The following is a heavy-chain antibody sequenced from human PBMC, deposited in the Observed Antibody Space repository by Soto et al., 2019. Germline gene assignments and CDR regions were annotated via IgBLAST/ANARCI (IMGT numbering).Heavy chain of an antibody. CDR1: GFTFSDYG. J-gene: IGHJ4*02. CDR3: ARVGVDDSLNYFDS. Sequence: QVQLVESGGGVVQPGRSLRLSCAVSGFTFSDYGMFWVRQAPGKGLEWVAMIWFDGSTKHYADSVKGRFTISRDNSKNTLYLQMNSVRAEDTGVYYCARVGVDDSLNYFDSWGQGTQVTVSS. CDR2: IWFDGSTK. D-gene: IGHD3-16*01. V-gene: IGHV3-33*01.